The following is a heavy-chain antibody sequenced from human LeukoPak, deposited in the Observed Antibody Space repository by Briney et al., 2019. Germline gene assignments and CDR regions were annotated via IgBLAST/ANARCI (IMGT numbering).Heavy chain of an antibody. D-gene: IGHD3-3*01. CDR2: INPNSGGT. CDR3: ARDTSSKRFLEWLSGFDY. CDR1: GYTFTGYY. J-gene: IGHJ4*02. V-gene: IGHV1-2*02. Sequence: GASVKVSCKASGYTFTGYYMHWVRQAPGQGLEWMGWINPNSGGTNYAQKFQGRVTMTRDTSISTAYMELSRLRSDDTAVYYCARDTSSKRFLEWLSGFDYWGQGTLVTVSS.